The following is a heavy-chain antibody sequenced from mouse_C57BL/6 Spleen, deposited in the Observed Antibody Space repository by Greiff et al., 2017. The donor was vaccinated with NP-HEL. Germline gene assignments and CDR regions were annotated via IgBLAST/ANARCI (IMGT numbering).Heavy chain of an antibody. V-gene: IGHV1-82*01. D-gene: IGHD1-1*01. CDR2: IYPGDGDT. J-gene: IGHJ3*01. CDR1: GYAFSSSW. CDR3: ARVPGSSPWFAY. Sequence: VQLQQSGPELVKPGASVKISCKASGYAFSSSWMNWVKQRPGKGLEWIGRIYPGDGDTNYNGKFKGKATLTADKSSSTAYMQLSSLTSEDSAVYFCARVPGSSPWFAYWGQGTLVTVSA.